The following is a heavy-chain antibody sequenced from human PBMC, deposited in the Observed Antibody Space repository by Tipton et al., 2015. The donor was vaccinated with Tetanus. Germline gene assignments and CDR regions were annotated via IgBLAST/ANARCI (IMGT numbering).Heavy chain of an antibody. CDR2: CYYSRSY. CDR3: ARGQARGGRGWSYFVD. V-gene: IGHV4-31*03. CDR1: GGSISSGCYY. D-gene: IGHD3-10*01. J-gene: IGHJ4*02. Sequence: TLSLTCTVSGGSISSGCYYWSCVRQHPGKGLEWVGDCYYSRSYYYNPSLKSRVTISVDTAKNQLSLKLKTVTDADTAVYYGARGQARGGRGWSYFVDWGQGALGTVSS.